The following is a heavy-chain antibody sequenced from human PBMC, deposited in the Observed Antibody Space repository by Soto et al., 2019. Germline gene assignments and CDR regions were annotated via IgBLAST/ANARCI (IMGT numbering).Heavy chain of an antibody. D-gene: IGHD1-1*01. V-gene: IGHV3-66*04. CDR2: IYTGGST. J-gene: IGHJ4*02. CDR1: GFPFSSY. CDR3: ARQPNEFDY. Sequence: VGSLRLSCAASGFPFSSYTSWVRQAPGKGLEWVSVIYTGGSTYYADSVKGRFTISRDNSKNTLYLQMNSLRAEDTAVYYCARQPNEFDYWGQGTLVTVSS.